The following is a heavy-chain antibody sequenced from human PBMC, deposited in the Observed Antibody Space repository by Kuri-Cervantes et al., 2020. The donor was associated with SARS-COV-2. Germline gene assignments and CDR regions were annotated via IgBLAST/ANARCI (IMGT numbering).Heavy chain of an antibody. D-gene: IGHD3-3*01. V-gene: IGHV3-48*04. CDR1: GFNFNNHG. CDR2: ISGSSSPI. J-gene: IGHJ4*02. Sequence: LSLTCAASGFNFNNHGMNWVRQAPGKGLEWISYISGSSSPIYYADSVKGRFTISRDNAKNSLYLQMNSLRAEDTAVYYCARDPARVEGKNYFDYWGQGTLVTVSS. CDR3: ARDPARVEGKNYFDY.